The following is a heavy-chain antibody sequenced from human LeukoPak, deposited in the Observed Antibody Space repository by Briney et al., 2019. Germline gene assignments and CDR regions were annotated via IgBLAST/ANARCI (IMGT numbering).Heavy chain of an antibody. Sequence: GGSLRLSCEASGFTFSSYNMNWVRQAPGKGLEWVSSISGSSIYIYYADSAKGRFTISRDNAKNSLYLRMNSLRAEDTAVYYCARSGCSGGSCYGVFDYWGQGALVTVSS. CDR1: GFTFSSYN. V-gene: IGHV3-21*01. J-gene: IGHJ4*02. D-gene: IGHD2-15*01. CDR3: ARSGCSGGSCYGVFDY. CDR2: ISGSSIYI.